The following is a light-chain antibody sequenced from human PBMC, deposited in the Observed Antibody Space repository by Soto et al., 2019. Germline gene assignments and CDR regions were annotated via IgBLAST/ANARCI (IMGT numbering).Light chain of an antibody. Sequence: QSVLTQPPSASGTPGQKVTISCSGSTSNIGSDTVNWYQQLPGTAPKLLIYRNTPRPSGVPDRFSGSKSGASGSLAISGLQSEDEAGYCCASWGDSRYGVVFGGGTKLTVL. CDR1: TSNIGSDT. V-gene: IGLV1-44*01. CDR3: ASWGDSRYGVV. CDR2: RNT. J-gene: IGLJ2*01.